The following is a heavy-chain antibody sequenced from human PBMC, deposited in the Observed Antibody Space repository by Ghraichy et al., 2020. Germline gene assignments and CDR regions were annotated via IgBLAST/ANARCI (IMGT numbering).Heavy chain of an antibody. Sequence: SVKVSCKASGGTFSSYAISWVRQAPGQGLEWMGGIIPIFGIANYAQKFQGRVTITADKSTSTAYMELSSLRSEDTAVYYCARPVGGGSYRSENWFDPWGQGTLVTVSS. V-gene: IGHV1-69*10. D-gene: IGHD1-26*01. J-gene: IGHJ5*02. CDR1: GGTFSSYA. CDR3: ARPVGGGSYRSENWFDP. CDR2: IIPIFGIA.